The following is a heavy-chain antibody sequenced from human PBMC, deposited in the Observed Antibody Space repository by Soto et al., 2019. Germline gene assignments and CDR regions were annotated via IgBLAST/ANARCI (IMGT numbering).Heavy chain of an antibody. CDR1: GGSVSSGSYY. Sequence: SETLSLTCTVSGGSVSSGSYYWSWIRQPPGKGLEWIGYIYYSGSTNYNPSLKSRVTISVDTSKNQFSLKLSSVTAADTAVYYCARDPADSSGPGGFFDYWGQGTLVTVSS. D-gene: IGHD6-19*01. J-gene: IGHJ4*02. CDR3: ARDPADSSGPGGFFDY. V-gene: IGHV4-61*01. CDR2: IYYSGST.